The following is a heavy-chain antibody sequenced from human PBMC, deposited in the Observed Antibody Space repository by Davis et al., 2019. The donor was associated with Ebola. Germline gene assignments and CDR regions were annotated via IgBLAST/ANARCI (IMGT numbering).Heavy chain of an antibody. J-gene: IGHJ6*02. D-gene: IGHD3-22*01. CDR1: GFTFSSYA. CDR3: ARRASYYYDSYGMDV. Sequence: GESLKISCAASGFTFSSYAMSWVRQAPGKGLERVSAISGSGGSTYYADSVKGRFTISRDNSKNTLYLQMNSLRAEDTAVYYCARRASYYYDSYGMDVWGQGTTVTVSS. CDR2: ISGSGGST. V-gene: IGHV3-23*01.